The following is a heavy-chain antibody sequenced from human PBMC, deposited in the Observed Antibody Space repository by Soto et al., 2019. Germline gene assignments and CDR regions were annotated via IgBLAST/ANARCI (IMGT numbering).Heavy chain of an antibody. Sequence: QVQLQQWGAGLLKPSETLSLTCAVYGGSFSDYSWTWIRQPPGKALEWIGQINHSGSANYNPTLRRRVVISIGAPNNQFDLELTSVTAADTAVYYCARGLLSGDAYSGGWYYFDYWGQGTLVTVSS. J-gene: IGHJ4*02. CDR1: GGSFSDYS. D-gene: IGHD3-10*01. CDR3: ARGLLSGDAYSGGWYYFDY. CDR2: INHSGSA. V-gene: IGHV4-34*01.